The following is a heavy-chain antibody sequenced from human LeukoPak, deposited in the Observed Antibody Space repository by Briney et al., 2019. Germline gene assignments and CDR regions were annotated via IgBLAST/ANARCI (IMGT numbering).Heavy chain of an antibody. V-gene: IGHV3-66*04. Sequence: PGGSLRLSCAASGFTVSSNYMNWVRQAPGKGLEWVSMIYPNGNTFYTDSVKGRFTISRDNSKNTLDLQVSSLRAEDTAVYYCARRGHGYGSPFDYWGQGTLVTVSS. J-gene: IGHJ4*02. CDR3: ARRGHGYGSPFDY. CDR1: GFTVSSNY. CDR2: IYPNGNT. D-gene: IGHD5-18*01.